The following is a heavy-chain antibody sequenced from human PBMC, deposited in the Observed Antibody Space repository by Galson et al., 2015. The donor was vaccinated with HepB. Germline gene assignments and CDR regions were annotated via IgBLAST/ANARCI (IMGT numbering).Heavy chain of an antibody. D-gene: IGHD5-24*01. CDR2: IRSKANSYAT. J-gene: IGHJ4*02. CDR1: GFTFSGSA. V-gene: IGHV3-73*01. CDR3: TSRDGSLGY. Sequence: PRLSCAASGFTFSGSAMHWVRQASGKGLEWVGRIRSKANSYATAYAASVQGRFTISRDDSKNTAYLQMNSLKTEDTAVYYCTSRDGSLGYWGQGTLVTVSS.